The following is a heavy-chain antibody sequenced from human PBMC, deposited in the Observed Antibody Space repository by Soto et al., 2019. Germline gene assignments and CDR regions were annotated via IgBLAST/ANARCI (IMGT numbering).Heavy chain of an antibody. Sequence: QVQLVQSGAEVKKPGSSVKVSCKASGGTFSSYAISWVRQAPGQGLEWMGGIIPIFGTANYAQKFQGRVTITADESTSKAYMELSSLRSEDTAVDYCAKSRDGYNLGDYYYGMDVWGQGTTVTVSS. V-gene: IGHV1-69*01. J-gene: IGHJ6*02. CDR1: GGTFSSYA. CDR2: IIPIFGTA. D-gene: IGHD5-12*01. CDR3: AKSRDGYNLGDYYYGMDV.